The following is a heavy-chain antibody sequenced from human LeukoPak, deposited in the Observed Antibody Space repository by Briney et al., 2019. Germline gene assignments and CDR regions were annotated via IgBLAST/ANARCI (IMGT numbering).Heavy chain of an antibody. D-gene: IGHD1-1*01. CDR1: GFTFSSYS. J-gene: IGHJ4*02. CDR3: ARGEGSITTVY. V-gene: IGHV3-48*01. Sequence: GGSLRLSCATSGFTFSSYSMNWVRQAPGKGLEWVSYIGGTTSSIYYADSVKGRFAISRDNAKNSLYLQMSSLRVEDTAVYYCARGEGSITTVYWGQGTLVTVSS. CDR2: IGGTTSSI.